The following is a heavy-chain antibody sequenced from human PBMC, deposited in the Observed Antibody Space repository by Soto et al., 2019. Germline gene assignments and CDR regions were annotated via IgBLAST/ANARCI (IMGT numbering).Heavy chain of an antibody. CDR2: IYYSGST. V-gene: IGHV4-39*01. Sequence: SETLSLTCTVSGGSISSSSYYWGWIRQPPGKGLEWIGSIYYSGSTYYNPSLKSRVAISVDTSKNQFSLKLSSVTAADTAGYYCGGGRRYSSGGYSDYWGQETRVTVPS. D-gene: IGHD6-13*01. CDR1: GGSISSSSYY. CDR3: GGGRRYSSGGYSDY. J-gene: IGHJ4*02.